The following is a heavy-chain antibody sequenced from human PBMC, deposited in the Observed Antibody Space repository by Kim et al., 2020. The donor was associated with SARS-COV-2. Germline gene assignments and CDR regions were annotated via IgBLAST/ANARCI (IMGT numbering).Heavy chain of an antibody. CDR3: ARAWWFGERSYFDY. D-gene: IGHD3-10*01. V-gene: IGHV4-39*01. Sequence: SETLSPTCTVSGGSISSSSYYWGWIRQPPGKGLEWIGSIYYSGSTYYNPSLKSRVTISVDTSKNQFSLKLSSVTAADTAVYYCARAWWFGERSYFDYWG. J-gene: IGHJ4*03. CDR2: IYYSGST. CDR1: GGSISSSSYY.